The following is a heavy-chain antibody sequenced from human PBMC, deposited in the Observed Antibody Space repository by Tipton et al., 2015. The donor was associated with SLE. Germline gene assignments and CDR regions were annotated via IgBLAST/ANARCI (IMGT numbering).Heavy chain of an antibody. V-gene: IGHV4-59*10. CDR3: ARGVIAVAGRYWFDP. CDR1: GGSLSGHY. Sequence: TLSLTCAVYGGSLSGHYWSWIRQPAGKGLEWIGRIYTSGSTNYNPSLKSRVTISVDTSKNQFSLKLSSVTAADTALYYCARGVIAVAGRYWFDPWGQGTLVTVSS. J-gene: IGHJ5*02. D-gene: IGHD6-19*01. CDR2: IYTSGST.